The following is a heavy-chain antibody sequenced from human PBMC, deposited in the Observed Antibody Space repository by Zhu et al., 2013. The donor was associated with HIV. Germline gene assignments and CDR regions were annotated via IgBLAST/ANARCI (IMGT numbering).Heavy chain of an antibody. CDR1: GYTFTSYD. CDR3: ATKSSSGYYLDY. D-gene: IGHD3-22*01. CDR2: MNPNSGNT. J-gene: IGHJ4*02. Sequence: CKASGYTFTSYDINWVRQATGQGLEWMGWMNPNSGNTGYAQKFQGRVTMTRNTSISTAYMELSSLRSEDTAVYYCATKSSSGYYLDYWGQGTLVTVSS. V-gene: IGHV1-8*01.